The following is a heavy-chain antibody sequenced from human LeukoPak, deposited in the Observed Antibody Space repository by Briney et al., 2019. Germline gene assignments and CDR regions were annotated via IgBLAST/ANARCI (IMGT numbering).Heavy chain of an antibody. J-gene: IGHJ6*02. CDR1: GFAVSSNY. V-gene: IGHV3-53*01. CDR2: IYSGGST. D-gene: IGHD2-15*01. CDR3: ARTPIPVVVVAATYYYYGMNV. Sequence: GGSLRLSCAASGFAVSSNYMSWVRQAPGKGLEWVSVIYSGGSTYYADSVKGRFTISRDNSKNTLYHQMNSLRAEDTAVYYCARTPIPVVVVAATYYYYGMNVWGQGTTVTVSS.